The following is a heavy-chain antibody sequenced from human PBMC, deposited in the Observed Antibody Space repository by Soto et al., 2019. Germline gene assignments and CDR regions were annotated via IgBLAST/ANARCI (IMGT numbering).Heavy chain of an antibody. CDR1: GGTFSSYA. D-gene: IGHD6-6*01. J-gene: IGHJ5*02. CDR3: ARDRGSIAAYNWFDP. V-gene: IGHV1-69*13. CDR2: IIPIFGTA. Sequence: SVKVSCKASGGTFSSYAISWVRQAPGQGLEWMGGIIPIFGTANYAQKFQGRVTITADESTSTAYTELSSLRSEDTAVYYCARDRGSIAAYNWFDPWGQGTLVTVSS.